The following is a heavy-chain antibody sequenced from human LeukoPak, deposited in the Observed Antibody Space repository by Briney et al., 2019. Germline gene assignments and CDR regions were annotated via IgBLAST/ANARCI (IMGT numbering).Heavy chain of an antibody. CDR1: GFSFSTYG. CDR3: ARGAGKTYYYYYIDV. CDR2: ISGSGGRT. Sequence: GGSLRLSCAASGFSFSTYGMSWVRQAPGKGLEWVSAISGSGGRTNYADSVKGRFTISRDNSKNTLYLQMNSLRAEDTAVYYCARGAGKTYYYYYIDVWGKGTTVTVSS. J-gene: IGHJ6*03. V-gene: IGHV3-23*01.